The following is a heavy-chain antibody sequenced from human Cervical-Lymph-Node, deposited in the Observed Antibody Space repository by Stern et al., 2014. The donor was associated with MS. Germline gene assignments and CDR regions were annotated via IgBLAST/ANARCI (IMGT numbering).Heavy chain of an antibody. Sequence: DQLVESGPGLVKPSQTLSLTCNVSGDSISSGGHYWSWIRQHPGKGLEWVGYIYYSGATFYNPSLKSRVTISLDTSKNQFSLKLSSVTAADTAIYYCASRWSGTYYGQNWFDPWGQGILVTVSS. V-gene: IGHV4-31*03. D-gene: IGHD1-26*01. CDR2: IYYSGAT. CDR3: ASRWSGTYYGQNWFDP. CDR1: GDSISSGGHY. J-gene: IGHJ5*02.